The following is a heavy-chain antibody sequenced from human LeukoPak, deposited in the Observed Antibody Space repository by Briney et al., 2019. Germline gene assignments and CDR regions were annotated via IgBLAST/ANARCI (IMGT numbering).Heavy chain of an antibody. CDR2: ISGNGGST. D-gene: IGHD3-22*01. CDR3: VKALYYDSSGYVMDTDY. V-gene: IGHV3-64D*06. J-gene: IGHJ4*02. CDR1: GFNFNVFD. Sequence: GGSLRLSCAASGFNFNVFDMTWVRQAPGKGLEYVSAISGNGGSTYYADSVKGRFTISRDNSKNTLYLQMSSLRAEDTAVYYCVKALYYDSSGYVMDTDYWGQGTLVTVSS.